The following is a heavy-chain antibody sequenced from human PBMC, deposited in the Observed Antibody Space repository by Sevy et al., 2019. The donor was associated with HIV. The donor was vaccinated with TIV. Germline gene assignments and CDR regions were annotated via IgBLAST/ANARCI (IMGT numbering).Heavy chain of an antibody. V-gene: IGHV6-1*01. J-gene: IGHJ4*02. CDR3: ARDSPPHDFWPLIFDY. D-gene: IGHD3-3*01. CDR2: TYHRSKWSS. CDR1: GDSVSRNSVA. Sequence: TLSLTCVISGDSVSRNSVAWNWIRQSPSRGLEWLGRTYHRSKWSSDYAASLGNRITINADTSKNQVSLQLKSVTPEDTAVYYCARDSPPHDFWPLIFDYWGQGTPVTVSS.